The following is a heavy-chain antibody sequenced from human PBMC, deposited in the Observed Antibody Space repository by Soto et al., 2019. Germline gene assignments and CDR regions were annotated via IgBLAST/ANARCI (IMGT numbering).Heavy chain of an antibody. J-gene: IGHJ4*02. D-gene: IGHD1-7*01. CDR2: MSGSGGST. Sequence: GGSLRLSCAASGFTFTNYAMSWVRQAPGEGLEWVSSMSGSGGSTYYADSVKGRFTISRDNSRNTLYLQMNSLRAEDAAVYYCARAPNWNYESGYFDYWGQGTLVTVSS. CDR1: GFTFTNYA. CDR3: ARAPNWNYESGYFDY. V-gene: IGHV3-23*01.